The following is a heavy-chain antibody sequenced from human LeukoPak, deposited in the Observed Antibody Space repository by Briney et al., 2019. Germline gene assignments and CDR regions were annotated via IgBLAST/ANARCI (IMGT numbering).Heavy chain of an antibody. Sequence: GGSLRLSCAASGFTFSSYAMSWVRQAPGKGLEWVSIISGSGGSRYYADSVKGRFTISRDNSKKTLYLQMNSLRAEDTAVYYCAKDLSLSKLLWFGEVLKGGMDVWGQGTTVTVSS. D-gene: IGHD3-10*01. V-gene: IGHV3-23*01. CDR1: GFTFSSYA. CDR3: AKDLSLSKLLWFGEVLKGGMDV. J-gene: IGHJ6*02. CDR2: ISGSGGSR.